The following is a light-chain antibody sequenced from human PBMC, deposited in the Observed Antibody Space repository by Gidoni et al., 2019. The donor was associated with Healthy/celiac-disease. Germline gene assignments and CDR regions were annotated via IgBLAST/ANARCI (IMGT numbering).Light chain of an antibody. J-gene: IGKJ4*01. CDR1: QDISIY. CDR2: DAS. CDR3: QQYDVLPPPS. V-gene: IGKV1-33*01. Sequence: DIQMTQSPSSLSASVGDRVTNTCQASQDISIYLNWYQQKPGKAPELLIYDASNLEIGVPSRFSGSGSGTYFTFTISSLQPEDIATYYCQQYDVLPPPSFGGGTKVEI.